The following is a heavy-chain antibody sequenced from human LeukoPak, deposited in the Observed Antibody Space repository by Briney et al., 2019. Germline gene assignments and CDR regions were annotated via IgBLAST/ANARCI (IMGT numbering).Heavy chain of an antibody. D-gene: IGHD2-15*01. CDR1: GFTFSSYA. V-gene: IGHV3-30-3*01. CDR2: ISYDGSNK. CDR3: ARDGERYCSGGSCFVMDV. J-gene: IGHJ6*02. Sequence: PGRSLRLSCAASGFTFSSYAMHWVRQAAGKGLEWVAVISYDGSNKYYADSVKGRFTISRDNSKNTLYPQMNSLRAEDTAVYYCARDGERYCSGGSCFVMDVWGQGTTVTVSS.